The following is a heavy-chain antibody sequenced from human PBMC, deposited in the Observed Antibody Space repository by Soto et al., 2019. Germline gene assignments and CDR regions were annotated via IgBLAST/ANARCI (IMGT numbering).Heavy chain of an antibody. CDR2: IKSKTDGGTT. CDR1: GFTFSNAW. V-gene: IGHV3-15*07. J-gene: IGHJ6*02. Sequence: GGSLRLSCAASGFTFSNAWMNWVRQAPGKGLEWVGRIKSKTDGGTTDYAAPVKGRFTISRDDSKNTLYLQMNSLKTEDTAVYYCTSPHYDILTGYYSNYYYYGMDVWGQGTTVTVSS. D-gene: IGHD3-9*01. CDR3: TSPHYDILTGYYSNYYYYGMDV.